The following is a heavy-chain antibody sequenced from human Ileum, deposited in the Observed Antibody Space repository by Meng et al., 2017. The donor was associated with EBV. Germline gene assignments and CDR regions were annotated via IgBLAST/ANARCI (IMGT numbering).Heavy chain of an antibody. D-gene: IGHD2-2*03. CDR1: GGTFSNYA. Sequence: VQLVQSGAEVKNPGSSVKVSCKASGGTFSNYAISWVRQAPGQGLEWMGGIIPIFATPNYAQKFQDRITITADTPTTTAYMELSSLTSEDTAIYYCARWAGHCSSANCFPPLDYWGQGTLVTVSS. V-gene: IGHV1-69*06. J-gene: IGHJ4*02. CDR3: ARWAGHCSSANCFPPLDY. CDR2: IIPIFATP.